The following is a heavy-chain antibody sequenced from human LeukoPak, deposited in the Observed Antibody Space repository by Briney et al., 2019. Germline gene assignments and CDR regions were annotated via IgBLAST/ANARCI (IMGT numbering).Heavy chain of an antibody. CDR1: GGSISSSSYY. CDR2: IYYSGST. J-gene: IGHJ4*02. V-gene: IGHV4-39*07. D-gene: IGHD3-9*01. CDR3: ARGTGYLRYFDWLSTSFDY. Sequence: SETLSLTCTVSGGSISSSSYYWAWIRQPPGKGLEWIGSIYYSGSTYYNPSLKSRVTISVDTSKNQFSLKLSSVTAADTAVYYCARGTGYLRYFDWLSTSFDYWGQGTLVTVSS.